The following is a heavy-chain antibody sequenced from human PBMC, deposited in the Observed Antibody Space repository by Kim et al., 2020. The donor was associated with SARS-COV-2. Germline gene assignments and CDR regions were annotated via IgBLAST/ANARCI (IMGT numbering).Heavy chain of an antibody. Sequence: GGSLRLSCAASGFTFSNYAMGWVRQAPGKGLDWVSSISGSGFNTYYADSVKGRFAISRDNSKNTLSLQINSLRVEDTAVYYCAKDSGYSYGSGHFDYWGQGTLVTVSS. CDR2: ISGSGFNT. D-gene: IGHD5-18*01. CDR1: GFTFSNYA. J-gene: IGHJ4*02. CDR3: AKDSGYSYGSGHFDY. V-gene: IGHV3-23*01.